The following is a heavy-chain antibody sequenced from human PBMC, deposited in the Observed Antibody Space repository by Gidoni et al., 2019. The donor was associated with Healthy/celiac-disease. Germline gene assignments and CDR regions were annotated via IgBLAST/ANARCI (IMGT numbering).Heavy chain of an antibody. CDR3: AHRLDYYDSSGYYPYYFDY. CDR2: IYSNDDK. J-gene: IGHJ4*02. D-gene: IGHD3-22*01. CDR1: GFSLRTSGVG. V-gene: IGHV2-5*01. Sequence: QITLTESGPTLVKPTQTLTLTCTCSGFSLRTSGVGVRWIRQPPGKALEWLALIYSNDDKRYSPSLKSRLTITKDTSKNQVVLTMTNMDPVDTATYYCAHRLDYYDSSGYYPYYFDYWGQGTLVTVSS.